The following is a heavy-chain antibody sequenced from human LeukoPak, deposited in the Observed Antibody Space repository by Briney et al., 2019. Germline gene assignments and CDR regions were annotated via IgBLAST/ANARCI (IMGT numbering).Heavy chain of an antibody. D-gene: IGHD3-10*01. CDR2: IYPADSDT. J-gene: IGHJ6*02. V-gene: IGHV5-51*01. Sequence: GESLKISCKGSGYSFTSYWIGWVRQMPGKGLEWMGIIYPADSDTKYSPSFQGQVTISADKSTAFLQWSSLRASDTAMYYCARREYPDPTSLHYYYPLDVWGQGTTVTVSS. CDR3: ARREYPDPTSLHYYYPLDV. CDR1: GYSFTSYW.